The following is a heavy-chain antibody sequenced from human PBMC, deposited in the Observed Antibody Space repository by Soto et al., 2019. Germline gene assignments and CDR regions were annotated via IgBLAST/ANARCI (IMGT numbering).Heavy chain of an antibody. V-gene: IGHV3-23*01. J-gene: IGHJ5*01. CDR1: GITFSSFP. CDR2: ISANGDGT. Sequence: EVHLLESGGGLVQPGGSLRLSCEASGITFSSFPMSWVRQAPGEGLEWVSSISANGDGTYYADSVRGHFTISRDNSKNTLYLHMNALTADDTALYYCAKGRRPYCSAGTCYWTDDSWGQGTLVTVSS. CDR3: AKGRRPYCSAGTCYWTDDS. D-gene: IGHD2-15*01.